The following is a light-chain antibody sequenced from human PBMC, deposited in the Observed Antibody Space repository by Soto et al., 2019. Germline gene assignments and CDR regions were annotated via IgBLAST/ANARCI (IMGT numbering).Light chain of an antibody. V-gene: IGKV3-20*01. Sequence: EIVLTQSQGTLCSFPGERATLSFMACQSVSSSYLAWYHQKPGQAPRLLIYGASIRATGIPSRISGSGSGTDFTLTITRLEPEDVAVYYCQEYGSTQTFGGGTKVDIK. CDR2: GAS. CDR3: QEYGSTQT. J-gene: IGKJ4*01. CDR1: QSVSSSY.